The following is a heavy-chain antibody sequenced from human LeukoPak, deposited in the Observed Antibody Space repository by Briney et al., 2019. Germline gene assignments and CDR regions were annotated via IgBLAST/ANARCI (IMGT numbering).Heavy chain of an antibody. V-gene: IGHV3-21*01. CDR3: ARISKGYTYDYLDY. CDR2: IPTSSTYI. CDR1: GFTFSSYS. J-gene: IGHJ4*02. Sequence: GGSLRLSCAASGFTFSSYSMNWVRQAPGEGLEWVSSIPTSSTYIHYADSVKGRFTISRDNAKNSLYLQMNSLRAEDTAVYYCARISKGYTYDYLDYWGQGTLVTVSS. D-gene: IGHD5-18*01.